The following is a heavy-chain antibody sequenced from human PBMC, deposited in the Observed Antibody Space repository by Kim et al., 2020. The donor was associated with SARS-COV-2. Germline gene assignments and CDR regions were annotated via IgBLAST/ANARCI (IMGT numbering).Heavy chain of an antibody. D-gene: IGHD4-17*01. Sequence: SETLSLTCTVSGYSISSGYYWGWIRQPPGKGLEWIGSIYHSGSTYYNPSLKSRVTISVDTSKNQFSLKLSSVTAADTAVYYCAREGNYGDYAEYGMDVWGQGTTVTVSS. CDR3: AREGNYGDYAEYGMDV. CDR2: IYHSGST. CDR1: GYSISSGYY. V-gene: IGHV4-38-2*02. J-gene: IGHJ6*02.